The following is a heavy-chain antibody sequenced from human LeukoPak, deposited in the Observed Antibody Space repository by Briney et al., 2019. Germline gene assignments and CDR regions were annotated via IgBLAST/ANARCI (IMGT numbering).Heavy chain of an antibody. Sequence: GGSLRLSWAASGFTFSSYSMNWVRQAPGKGLEWVSYISSSSSTIYYADSVKGRFTISRDNAKNTVYLQMNSLRTEDTSVYYCAKERSASGGSCFLCFDDWGQGTLVTVSS. CDR1: GFTFSSYS. CDR3: AKERSASGGSCFLCFDD. V-gene: IGHV3-48*01. D-gene: IGHD2-15*01. J-gene: IGHJ4*02. CDR2: ISSSSSTI.